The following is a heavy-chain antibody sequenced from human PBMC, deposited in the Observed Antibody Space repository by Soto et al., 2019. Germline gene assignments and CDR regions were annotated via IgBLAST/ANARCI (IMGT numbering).Heavy chain of an antibody. D-gene: IGHD4-4*01. J-gene: IGHJ4*02. CDR1: GFTFSSYA. CDR2: ISGSGGST. CDR3: AKAVSKTYYFDY. V-gene: IGHV3-23*01. Sequence: PGGSLRLSCAASGFTFSSYAMSWVRQAPGKGLEWVSAISGSGGSTYYAGSVKGRFTISRDNSKNTLYLQMNSLRAEDTAVYYCAKAVSKTYYFDYWGQGTLVTVSS.